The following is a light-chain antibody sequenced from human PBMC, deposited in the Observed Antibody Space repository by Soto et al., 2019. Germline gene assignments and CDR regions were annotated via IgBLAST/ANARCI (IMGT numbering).Light chain of an antibody. V-gene: IGKV1-17*01. CDR3: LRPCSSPWT. Sequence: RASQGITNDLGWYQQKPGKAPKRLIYDASTLPSGVPSRFSCSGSGTAYALGLRCRHSGDFALYICLRPCSSPWTVGGGTKVDIK. CDR1: QGITND. J-gene: IGKJ4*02. CDR2: DAS.